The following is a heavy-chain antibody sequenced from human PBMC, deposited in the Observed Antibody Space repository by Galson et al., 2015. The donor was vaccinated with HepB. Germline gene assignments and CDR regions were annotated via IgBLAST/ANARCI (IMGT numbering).Heavy chain of an antibody. Sequence: TLSLTCTVSGGSISSSSYYWGWIRQPPGKGLEWIGSIYYSGSTYYNPSLKSRVTISVDTSKNQFSLKLSSVTAADTAVYYCARKGYYYDSSGYSTFDYWGQGTLVTVSS. J-gene: IGHJ4*02. CDR3: ARKGYYYDSSGYSTFDY. V-gene: IGHV4-39*01. CDR1: GGSISSSSYY. D-gene: IGHD3-22*01. CDR2: IYYSGST.